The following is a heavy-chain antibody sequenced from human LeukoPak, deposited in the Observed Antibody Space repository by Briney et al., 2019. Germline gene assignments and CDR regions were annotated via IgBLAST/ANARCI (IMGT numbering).Heavy chain of an antibody. CDR1: GYTFSNFW. CDR2: IYPGDSDT. V-gene: IGHV5-51*01. Sequence: GESLKISGKGSGYTFSNFWIAWVRQMPGKGLEWMRSIYPGDSDTRYSPSFQGQVTISADKSLATASLLWSSVKASDTAMYFCARLSDTTSGGQGTLVTVSS. CDR3: ARLSDTTS. D-gene: IGHD5-18*01. J-gene: IGHJ4*02.